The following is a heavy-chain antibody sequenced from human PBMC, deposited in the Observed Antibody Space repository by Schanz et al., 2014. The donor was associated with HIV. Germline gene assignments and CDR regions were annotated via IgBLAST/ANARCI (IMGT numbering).Heavy chain of an antibody. CDR3: ARDRPVIVGATRADGGTDFDY. J-gene: IGHJ4*02. V-gene: IGHV1-8*02. Sequence: QVQLVQSGAEVKKPGASVEVSCEASGYTFSAYDINWVRQAPGQGLAWMGWMNPESGNTGIAEQFLGRLSLTRLTSTGTAYMYLDSLRSEDTAVYYCARDRPVIVGATRADGGTDFDYWGQGTLVTVSS. CDR2: MNPESGNT. CDR1: GYTFSAYD. D-gene: IGHD1-26*01.